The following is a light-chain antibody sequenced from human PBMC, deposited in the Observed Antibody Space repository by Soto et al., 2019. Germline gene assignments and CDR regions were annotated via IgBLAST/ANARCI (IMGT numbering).Light chain of an antibody. CDR1: QSVRSN. V-gene: IGKV3-15*01. J-gene: IGKJ4*01. CDR2: GAS. Sequence: EIVMTQSPATLSVSPGERATLSCRASQSVRSNLAWYQQKPGQAPRLLIYGASTRATGIPARFSGSGSGTEFTLTISSLQSEDFAVYYCQQYNIWPPLTFGGVTQVEIK. CDR3: QQYNIWPPLT.